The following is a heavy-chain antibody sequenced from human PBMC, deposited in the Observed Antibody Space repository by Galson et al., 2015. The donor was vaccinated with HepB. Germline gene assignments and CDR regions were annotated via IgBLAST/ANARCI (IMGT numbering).Heavy chain of an antibody. CDR3: ARADGYYGSGSYLPWGY. CDR1: GFTFSSYA. D-gene: IGHD3-10*01. V-gene: IGHV3-30*04. J-gene: IGHJ4*02. Sequence: SLRLSCAASGFTFSSYAMHWVRQAPGKGLEWVAVISYDGSNKYYADSVKGRFTISRDNSENTLYLQMNSLRAEDTAVYYCARADGYYGSGSYLPWGYWGQGTLVTVSS. CDR2: ISYDGSNK.